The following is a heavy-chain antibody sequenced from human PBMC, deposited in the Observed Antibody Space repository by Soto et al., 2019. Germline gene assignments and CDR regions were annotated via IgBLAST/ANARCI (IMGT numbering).Heavy chain of an antibody. CDR1: GDSISSSACF. J-gene: IGHJ4*02. Sequence: SETMSLTCTVAGDSISSSACFWAWIHQPPGKGLEWIGSFYYSGDTYYNPSLKTRVTISVDTSKNQFSLKLSSVTATDTALYYYARHWGSGQQLISYSFDYWGQGTQVTVSS. V-gene: IGHV4-39*01. D-gene: IGHD6-13*01. CDR2: FYYSGDT. CDR3: ARHWGSGQQLISYSFDY.